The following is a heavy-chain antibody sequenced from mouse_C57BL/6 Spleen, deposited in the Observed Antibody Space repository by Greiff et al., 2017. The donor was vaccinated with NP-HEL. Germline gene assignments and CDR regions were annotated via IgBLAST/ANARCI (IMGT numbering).Heavy chain of an antibody. CDR2: IRNKANGYTT. D-gene: IGHD1-1*01. V-gene: IGHV7-3*01. CDR1: GFTFTDYY. Sequence: EVKLVESGGGLVQPGGSLSLSCAASGFTFTDYYMSWVRQPPGKALEWLGFIRNKANGYTTEYSASVKGRFTISRDNSQSILYLQMNALRAEDSATYYCARYGGTTVATGYFDDWGQGTTLTVSS. CDR3: ARYGGTTVATGYFDD. J-gene: IGHJ2*01.